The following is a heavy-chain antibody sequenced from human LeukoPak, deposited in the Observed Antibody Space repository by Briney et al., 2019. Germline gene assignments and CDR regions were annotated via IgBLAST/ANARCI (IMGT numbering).Heavy chain of an antibody. CDR3: ARDIVVVPAATKRLRYYYYYGMDV. Sequence: SQTLSLTCTVSGGSISSGDYYWSWIRQPPGKGLEWIGYIYYSGSTYYNPSLKSRVTISVDTSKNQFSLKLSSVTAADTAVYYCARDIVVVPAATKRLRYYYYYGMDVWGQGTTVTVSS. J-gene: IGHJ6*02. V-gene: IGHV4-30-4*01. D-gene: IGHD2-2*01. CDR1: GGSISSGDYY. CDR2: IYYSGST.